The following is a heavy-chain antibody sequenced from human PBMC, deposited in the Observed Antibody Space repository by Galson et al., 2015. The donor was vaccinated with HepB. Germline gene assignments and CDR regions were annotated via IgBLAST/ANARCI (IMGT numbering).Heavy chain of an antibody. V-gene: IGHV1-46*04. J-gene: IGHJ6*02. CDR1: GYTFTSYY. Sequence: SVKVSCKASGYTFTSYYMHWVRQAPGQGLEWMGIINPSGGSTSYAQKLQGRVTMTRDTSTSTVYMELSSLRSEDTAVYYCAVVLDGSGSSPRGVYYYGMDVWGQGTTVTVSS. CDR3: AVVLDGSGSSPRGVYYYGMDV. CDR2: INPSGGST. D-gene: IGHD3-10*01.